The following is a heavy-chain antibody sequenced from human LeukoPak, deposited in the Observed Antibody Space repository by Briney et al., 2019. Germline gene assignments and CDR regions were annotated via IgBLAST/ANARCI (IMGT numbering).Heavy chain of an antibody. CDR2: INPHSGAT. V-gene: IGHV1-2*02. J-gene: IGHJ4*02. Sequence: ASVKVSCKASGYTFTSYSIHWVRQAPGQGLEWMGWINPHSGATNYAQEFQGRVTMTGDTSITTAYMELSSLTSDDTAVYYCARDDCSSVSCPFFKYWGQGTLVTVSS. D-gene: IGHD2-2*01. CDR3: ARDDCSSVSCPFFKY. CDR1: GYTFTSYS.